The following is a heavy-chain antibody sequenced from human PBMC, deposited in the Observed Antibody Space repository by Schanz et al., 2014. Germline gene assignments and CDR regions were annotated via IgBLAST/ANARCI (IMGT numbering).Heavy chain of an antibody. V-gene: IGHV1-46*01. Sequence: QVQLVQSGAEVKKPGASVKVSCKASGYTFTNFFLHWVRQAPGQGLEWMGKIIPVLNIATYAQRFQGRVTFTADKSTSTAYMELSSLRYEDTALYYCARGTMPGTFDIWGQGTMVTVSS. CDR2: IIPVLNIA. D-gene: IGHD2-2*01. CDR1: GYTFTNFF. J-gene: IGHJ3*02. CDR3: ARGTMPGTFDI.